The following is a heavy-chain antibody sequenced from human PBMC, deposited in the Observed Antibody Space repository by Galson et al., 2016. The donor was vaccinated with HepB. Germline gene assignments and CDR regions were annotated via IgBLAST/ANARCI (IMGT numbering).Heavy chain of an antibody. J-gene: IGHJ4*02. CDR3: ARVTIRAFDY. CDR2: TYQSGST. D-gene: IGHD3-3*02. Sequence: SETLSLTCTVSGDSISRINFFWGWIRQPPGKGLEWIGSTYQSGSTYQNPSLKSRVTISADTSRNQFFLNLRSVTAADTAVYYCARVTIRAFDYWGQGTLVTVSS. CDR1: GDSISRINFF. V-gene: IGHV4-39*01.